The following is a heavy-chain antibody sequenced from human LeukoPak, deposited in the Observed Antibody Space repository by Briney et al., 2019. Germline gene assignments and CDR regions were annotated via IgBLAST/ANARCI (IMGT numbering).Heavy chain of an antibody. CDR3: AKDHLRITIFGVASSARFDP. CDR1: GFTFSSYA. CDR2: ISGSGGST. J-gene: IGHJ5*02. D-gene: IGHD3-3*01. V-gene: IGHV3-23*01. Sequence: GGSLRLSCAASGFTFSSYAMSWVRQAPGKGLEWVSAISGSGGSTYCADSVKGRFTISRDNSKNTLYLQMNSLRAEDTAVYYCAKDHLRITIFGVASSARFDPWGQGTLVTVSS.